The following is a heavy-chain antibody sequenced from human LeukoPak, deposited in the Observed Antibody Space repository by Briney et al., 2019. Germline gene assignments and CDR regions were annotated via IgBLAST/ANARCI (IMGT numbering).Heavy chain of an antibody. J-gene: IGHJ5*02. CDR2: IYYSGST. V-gene: IGHV4-39*07. D-gene: IGHD6-19*01. Sequence: SETLTLTCTVSGGSISSSSYYWGWIRQPPGKGLEWIGSIYYSGSTYYNPSLKSRVTISVDTSKNQFSLKLSSVTAADTAVYYCARDSSGTLNWFDPWGQGTLVTVSS. CDR1: GGSISSSSYY. CDR3: ARDSSGTLNWFDP.